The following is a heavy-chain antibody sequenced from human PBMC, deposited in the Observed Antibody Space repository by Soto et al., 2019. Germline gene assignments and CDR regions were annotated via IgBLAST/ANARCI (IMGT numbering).Heavy chain of an antibody. V-gene: IGHV3-30-3*01. CDR2: ISYDGSNK. CDR1: GFTFSSYA. Sequence: QVQLVESGGGVVQPGRSLRLSCAASGFTFSSYAMHWVRQAPGKGLEWVAVISYDGSNKYYADSVKGRFTISRDNSKNTLYLQMNSLRAEDTAVYYCAREGGGSNDKWFDPWGQGTLVTVSS. CDR3: AREGGGSNDKWFDP. J-gene: IGHJ5*02. D-gene: IGHD4-4*01.